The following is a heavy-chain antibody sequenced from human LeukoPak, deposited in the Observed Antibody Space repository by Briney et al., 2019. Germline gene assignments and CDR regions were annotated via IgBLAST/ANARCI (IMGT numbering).Heavy chain of an antibody. J-gene: IGHJ4*02. Sequence: PGGSLRLSCAASGFTFSSYAMHWVRQAPGKGLEWVSAISGSGGSTYYADSVKGRFTISRDNSKNTLYLQMNSLRAKDTAVYYCAKDRDYGGTIPHFDYWGQGTLVTVSS. CDR2: ISGSGGST. CDR3: AKDRDYGGTIPHFDY. V-gene: IGHV3-23*01. CDR1: GFTFSSYA. D-gene: IGHD4-17*01.